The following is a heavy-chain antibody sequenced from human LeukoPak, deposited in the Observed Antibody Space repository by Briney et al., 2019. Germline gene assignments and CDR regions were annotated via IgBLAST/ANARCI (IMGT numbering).Heavy chain of an antibody. J-gene: IGHJ4*02. V-gene: IGHV3-48*02. Sequence: GGSLRLSCGTSGFTFSSHSMKWVRQAPGKGLEWVSYISSTGSAIYYADSVKGRFTVSRDNAKDSLYLQMNSLRDEDTAVYYCARVRGNPYYFDHWGQGTLVTASS. CDR2: ISSTGSAI. CDR1: GFTFSSHS. CDR3: ARVRGNPYYFDH. D-gene: IGHD1-14*01.